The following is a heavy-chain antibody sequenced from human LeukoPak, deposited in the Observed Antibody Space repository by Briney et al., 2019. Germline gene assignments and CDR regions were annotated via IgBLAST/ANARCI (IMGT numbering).Heavy chain of an antibody. CDR3: AKESLRGHSYGFDN. J-gene: IGHJ4*02. V-gene: IGHV3-23*01. Sequence: GGSLRLSCAASGFPFSAHAMSWVRQAPGKGLEWVSAISASGDTTYYADSVRGRFTISRDNSKNTLYLQMNSLRAGDTALYYCAKESLRGHSYGFDNWGQGTLVTVSS. CDR2: ISASGDTT. CDR1: GFPFSAHA. D-gene: IGHD5-18*01.